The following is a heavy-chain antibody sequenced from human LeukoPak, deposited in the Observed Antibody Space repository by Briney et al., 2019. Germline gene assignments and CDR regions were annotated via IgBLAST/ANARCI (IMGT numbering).Heavy chain of an antibody. J-gene: IGHJ6*03. CDR1: GYTFTGYY. D-gene: IGHD2-8*01. Sequence: ASVKVSCKASGYTFTGYYMHWVRQAPGQGLEWMGWINPNSGGTNYAQKFQGRVTMTRDTSISTAYMELSRLRPDDTAVYYCARCTNYYYYYMDVWGKGTTVTVSS. CDR2: INPNSGGT. V-gene: IGHV1-2*02. CDR3: ARCTNYYYYYMDV.